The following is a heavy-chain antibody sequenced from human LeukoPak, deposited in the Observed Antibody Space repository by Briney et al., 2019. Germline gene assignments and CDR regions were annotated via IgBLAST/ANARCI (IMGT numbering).Heavy chain of an antibody. CDR3: ARSAGRCSGGSCYSLYYYYGMDV. J-gene: IGHJ6*04. D-gene: IGHD2-15*01. CDR1: GGSFSGYY. Sequence: SETLSLTCAVYGGSFSGYYWSWIRQPPGKGLERIGEINHSGSTNYNPSLKRRITISVDTSKNQFSLKLSSVTAADTAVYYCARSAGRCSGGSCYSLYYYYGMDVWGKGTTVTVSS. CDR2: INHSGST. V-gene: IGHV4-34*01.